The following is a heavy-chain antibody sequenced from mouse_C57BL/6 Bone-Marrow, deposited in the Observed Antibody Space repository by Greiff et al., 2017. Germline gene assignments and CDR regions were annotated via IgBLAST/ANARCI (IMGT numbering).Heavy chain of an antibody. CDR3: GRSDYGNYWFAY. D-gene: IGHD2-1*01. V-gene: IGHV1-52*01. J-gene: IGHJ3*01. Sequence: QVQLQQPGAELVRPGSSVKLSCKASGYTFTSYWMHWVKQRPIQGLEWIGNIDPSDSETHYNQKFKDKATLTVDKSSSTAYMQLSSLTSEDSAVYYCGRSDYGNYWFAYWGQGTLVTVSA. CDR1: GYTFTSYW. CDR2: IDPSDSET.